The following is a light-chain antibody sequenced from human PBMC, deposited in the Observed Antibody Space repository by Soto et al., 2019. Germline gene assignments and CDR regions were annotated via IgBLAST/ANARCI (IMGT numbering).Light chain of an antibody. V-gene: IGLV1-44*01. J-gene: IGLJ2*01. Sequence: QSVLTQPPSASGTPGQRVTISCSGSRYNIGSNTVNWYQQVPGTAPRLLIHRDHQRPSGVPDRFSGSKSGTSASLAISGLQSEDEADYYCAAWDDSLNAYVVFGGGTKVTVL. CDR1: RYNIGSNT. CDR2: RDH. CDR3: AAWDDSLNAYVV.